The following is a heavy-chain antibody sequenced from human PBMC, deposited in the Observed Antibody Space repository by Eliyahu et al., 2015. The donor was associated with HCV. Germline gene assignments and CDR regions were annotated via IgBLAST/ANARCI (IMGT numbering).Heavy chain of an antibody. CDR1: GFTLRELS. CDR2: FDPEDGNT. CDR3: ASLPFRPGYYFDD. D-gene: IGHD3-9*01. J-gene: IGHJ4*02. V-gene: IGHV1-24*01. Sequence: QVQVVQSGAEVKEPGASVKVSXKVSGFTLRELSMHWVRQAPGKGLEWMGGFDPEDGNTIYAQKFQGRVTMTEDTSTDTAYMELSSLRSEDTAVYYCASLPFRPGYYFDDWGQGTLVTVSS.